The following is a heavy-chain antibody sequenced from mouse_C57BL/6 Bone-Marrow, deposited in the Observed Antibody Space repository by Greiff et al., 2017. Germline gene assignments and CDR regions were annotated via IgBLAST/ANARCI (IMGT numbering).Heavy chain of an antibody. Sequence: QVQLQQSGAELVKPGASVKISCKASGYAFSSYWMNWVKQRPGKGLVWIGQIYPGDGDTNYNGKFKGKATLTADKSSSTAYMQLSSLTSEDSAVYFCAGVYYGSSYGAMDYWGQGTSVTVSS. V-gene: IGHV1-80*01. J-gene: IGHJ4*01. D-gene: IGHD1-1*01. CDR3: AGVYYGSSYGAMDY. CDR1: GYAFSSYW. CDR2: IYPGDGDT.